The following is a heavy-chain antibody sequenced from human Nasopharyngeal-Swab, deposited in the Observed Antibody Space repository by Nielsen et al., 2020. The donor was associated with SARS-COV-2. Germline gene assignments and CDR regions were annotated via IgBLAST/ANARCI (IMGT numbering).Heavy chain of an antibody. V-gene: IGHV3-30*02. J-gene: IGHJ6*03. Sequence: VRQAPGKGLEWVAFTRYDGSNKYYADSVKGRFTISRDNSKNTLYLQMNSLRAEDTAVYYCAKIGAGCSSTSCYNVYYYMDVWGKGTTVTVS. CDR2: TRYDGSNK. D-gene: IGHD2-2*02. CDR3: AKIGAGCSSTSCYNVYYYMDV.